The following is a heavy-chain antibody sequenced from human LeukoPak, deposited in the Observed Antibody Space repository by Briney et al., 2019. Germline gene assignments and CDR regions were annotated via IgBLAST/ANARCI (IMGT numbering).Heavy chain of an antibody. CDR3: ARPSFTYYYGSGSYLLTPEYFQH. D-gene: IGHD3-10*01. CDR2: ISHSGNT. Sequence: PSETLSLTCTVSGGAVNSYYWSWIRQTPGKGLEWIGYISHSGNTDYAPSLKSRVTMSLDTSKNQFALKLSSVTAADTALYYCARPSFTYYYGSGSYLLTPEYFQHWGQGTLVTVSS. CDR1: GGAVNSYY. V-gene: IGHV4-59*02. J-gene: IGHJ1*01.